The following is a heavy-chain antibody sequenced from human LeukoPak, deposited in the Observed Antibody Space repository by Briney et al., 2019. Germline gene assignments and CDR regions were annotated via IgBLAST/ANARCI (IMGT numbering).Heavy chain of an antibody. CDR2: VSAYNGDT. CDR3: ARVEVITRPFDY. D-gene: IGHD2-21*01. V-gene: IGHV1-18*01. J-gene: IGHJ4*02. CDR1: GYTFTSCG. Sequence: ASVKVSCKASGYTFTSCGICWVRQAPGQGLEWMGWVSAYNGDTNYSQKLQGRVTMTTDTSTRTAYMELRSLRSDDTAVYYCARVEVITRPFDYWGQGTLVTVSS.